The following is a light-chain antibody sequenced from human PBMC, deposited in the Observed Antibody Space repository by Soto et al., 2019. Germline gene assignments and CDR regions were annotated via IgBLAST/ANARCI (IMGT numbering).Light chain of an antibody. CDR2: GAS. CDR3: QHHDNWPLIT. CDR1: ESVGSK. J-gene: IGKJ5*01. Sequence: EIVMTQSPATLSVSPGERATLSCMASESVGSKVAWYQQKPGQAPKVLIYGASIRATGIPARFSGSGSGTAFTLTISSLQSEDFALYYCQHHDNWPLITFGQGTRLEIK. V-gene: IGKV3-15*01.